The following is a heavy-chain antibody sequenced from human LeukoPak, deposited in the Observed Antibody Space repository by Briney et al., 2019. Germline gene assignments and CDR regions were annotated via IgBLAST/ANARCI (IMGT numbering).Heavy chain of an antibody. V-gene: IGHV1-2*06. CDR2: INPNSGGT. CDR3: ARGSFPGMATTHFDY. D-gene: IGHD5-24*01. Sequence: ASAKVSCKASGYTFTGYYMHWVRQAPGQGLEWMGRINPNSGGTNYAQKFQGRVTMTRDTSISTAYMELSRLRSDDTAVYYCARGSFPGMATTHFDYWGQGTLVTVSS. CDR1: GYTFTGYY. J-gene: IGHJ4*02.